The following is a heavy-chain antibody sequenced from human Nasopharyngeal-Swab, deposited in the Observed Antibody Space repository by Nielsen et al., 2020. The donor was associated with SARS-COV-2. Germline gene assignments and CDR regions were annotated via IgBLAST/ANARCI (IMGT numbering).Heavy chain of an antibody. CDR2: IYYSGST. CDR1: GGSISSSSYY. J-gene: IGHJ5*02. Sequence: SETLSLTCTVSGGSISSSSYYWGWIRQPPGKRLEWIGSIYYSGSTYYNPSLKSRVTISVDTSKNQFSLKLSSVTAADTAVYYCARDARAGGNSNWFDPWGQGTLVTVSS. V-gene: IGHV4-39*02. D-gene: IGHD4-23*01. CDR3: ARDARAGGNSNWFDP.